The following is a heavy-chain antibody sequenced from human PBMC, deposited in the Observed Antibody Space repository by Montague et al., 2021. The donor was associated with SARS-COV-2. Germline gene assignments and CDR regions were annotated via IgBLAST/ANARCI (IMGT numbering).Heavy chain of an antibody. Sequence: SLRLSCAASGFTFSSYAMHWVRQAPGKGLEWVALISYDGSNKYYADSVKGRFTISRDNSKNTLYLQMNSLRAEDTAVYYCARDQVPDYYYYYYGMDVWGQGTTVTVSS. CDR1: GFTFSSYA. CDR3: ARDQVPDYYYYYYGMDV. J-gene: IGHJ6*02. CDR2: ISYDGSNK. V-gene: IGHV3-30*04.